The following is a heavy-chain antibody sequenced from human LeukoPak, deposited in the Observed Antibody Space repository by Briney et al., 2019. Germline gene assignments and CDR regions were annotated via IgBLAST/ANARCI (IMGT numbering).Heavy chain of an antibody. CDR2: IIPILGIA. J-gene: IGHJ6*02. Sequence: VASVKVSCKASGGTFSSYAISWVRQAPGQGREWMGRIIPILGIANDAQTFKGRVTITADKSTSTASMELRSLRSEDTAVYYCAVHIVIVGATLAYAMDVWGQGTPVTVSS. D-gene: IGHD1-26*01. CDR3: AVHIVIVGATLAYAMDV. CDR1: GGTFSSYA. V-gene: IGHV1-69*04.